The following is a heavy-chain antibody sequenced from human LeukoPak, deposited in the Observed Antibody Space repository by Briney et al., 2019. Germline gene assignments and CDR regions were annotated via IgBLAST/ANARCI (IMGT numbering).Heavy chain of an antibody. CDR1: GFTFSTHW. D-gene: IGHD5-12*01. CDR3: AREQWLRLDPLLDYYYYMDV. V-gene: IGHV3-7*03. CDR2: IKQDGSEK. Sequence: LPGGSLRLSCAASGFTFSTHWMSWVRQAPGKGLEWVANIKQDGSEKYYVDSVKGRFTISRDNAKNSLYLQMNSLRAEDTALYYCAREQWLRLDPLLDYYYYMDVWGKGTTVTVSS. J-gene: IGHJ6*03.